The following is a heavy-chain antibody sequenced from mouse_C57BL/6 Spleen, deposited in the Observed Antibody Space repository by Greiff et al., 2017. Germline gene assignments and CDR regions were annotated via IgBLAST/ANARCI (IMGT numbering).Heavy chain of an antibody. CDR2: IYPGDGDT. Sequence: VKLLESGPELVKPGASVKISCKASGYAFSSSWMNWVKQRPGKGLEWIGRIYPGDGDTNYNGKFKGKATLTADKSSSTAYMQLSSLTSEDSAVYFCAGYGPLFAYWGQGTLVTVSA. CDR3: AGYGPLFAY. CDR1: GYAFSSSW. V-gene: IGHV1-82*01. D-gene: IGHD1-1*02. J-gene: IGHJ3*01.